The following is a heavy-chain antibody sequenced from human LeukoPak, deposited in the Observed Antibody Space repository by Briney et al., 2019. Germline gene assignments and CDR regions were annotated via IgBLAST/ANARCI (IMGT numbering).Heavy chain of an antibody. CDR2: ISGSGGST. CDR1: GFTFSSYA. CDR3: VKSLQSILVAGSFDY. J-gene: IGHJ4*02. Sequence: GGSLRLSCAASGFTFSSYAMSWVRQAPGKGLEWVSAISGSGGSTYYADSVKGRFTISRDNSKNTLYLQMNSLRAEDTAVYYCVKSLQSILVAGSFDYWGQGTLVTVSS. V-gene: IGHV3-23*01. D-gene: IGHD6-19*01.